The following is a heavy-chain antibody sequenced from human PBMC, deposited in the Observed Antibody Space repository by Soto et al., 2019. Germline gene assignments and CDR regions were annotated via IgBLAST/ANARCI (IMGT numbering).Heavy chain of an antibody. Sequence: QVQLQQSGPGLVKTSQTLSLTCDISGDSVSTNRATWDWIRQSPSRGLEWLGRTYYRSKWYNDYAVSVNGRITTNPDTANNQLALQLNSVTPDDTAVYYCARLIGNSWLDSWGQGTLVTVSS. D-gene: IGHD2-8*01. J-gene: IGHJ5*01. CDR1: GDSVSTNRAT. CDR2: TYYRSKWYN. V-gene: IGHV6-1*01. CDR3: ARLIGNSWLDS.